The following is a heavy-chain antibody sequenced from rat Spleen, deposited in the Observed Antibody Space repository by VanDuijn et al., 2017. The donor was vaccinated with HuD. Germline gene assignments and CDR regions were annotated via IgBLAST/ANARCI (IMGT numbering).Heavy chain of an antibody. CDR1: GFAFNNYW. V-gene: IGHV5-31*01. J-gene: IGHJ2*01. D-gene: IGHD1-10*01. CDR3: SNNLELYS. Sequence: EVQLVESGGGLVQPGRSLKLSCVASGFAFNNYWMTWIRQAPGKGLEWVASITNTGDRTFYPDSVKGRFTISRDDAKTTLYLQMNSLRSEDTATYYCSNNLELYSWGQGVMVTVSS. CDR2: ITNTGDRT.